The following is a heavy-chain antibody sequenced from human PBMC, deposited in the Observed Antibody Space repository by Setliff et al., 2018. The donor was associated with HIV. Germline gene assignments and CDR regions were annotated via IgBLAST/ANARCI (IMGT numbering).Heavy chain of an antibody. J-gene: IGHJ6*02. Sequence: KPSETLSLTCAVSNGSISSGVSYWSWIRQPPGKGLEWIGEINHSGSTNYNPSLKSRVTISIDTSKNQFSLKLNSVTALDTAVYYCARDCRVGWVFTYGMDVWGQGTLVTVSS. D-gene: IGHD6-13*01. CDR1: NGSISSGVSY. CDR2: INHSGST. CDR3: ARDCRVGWVFTYGMDV. V-gene: IGHV4-61*08.